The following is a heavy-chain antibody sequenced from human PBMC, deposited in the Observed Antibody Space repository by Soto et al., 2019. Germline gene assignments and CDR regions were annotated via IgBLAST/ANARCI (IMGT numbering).Heavy chain of an antibody. Sequence: GGSLRLSCAASGFTFSSYSMNWVRQAPGKGLEWVSYISSSSSTIYYADSVKGRFTISRDNAKNSLYLQMNSLRDEDTAVYYCAREWDSSSWYAPYYGMDVPGQGTTVIVPS. CDR2: ISSSSSTI. J-gene: IGHJ6*02. CDR1: GFTFSSYS. CDR3: AREWDSSSWYAPYYGMDV. V-gene: IGHV3-48*02. D-gene: IGHD6-13*01.